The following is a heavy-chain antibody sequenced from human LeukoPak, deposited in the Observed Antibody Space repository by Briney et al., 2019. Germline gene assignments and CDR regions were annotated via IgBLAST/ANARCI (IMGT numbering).Heavy chain of an antibody. Sequence: GGSLRLSCAASGFTFGNSWVHWVRQAPGKGLVWVSLINADGSTATYADSVKGRFTISRDNARNTLSLQMNSLTIEDTAVYYCVVVVEPPDSDGFDVWGQGTTITVSS. CDR2: INADGSTA. D-gene: IGHD1-14*01. CDR3: VVVVEPPDSDGFDV. V-gene: IGHV3-74*01. CDR1: GFTFGNSW. J-gene: IGHJ3*01.